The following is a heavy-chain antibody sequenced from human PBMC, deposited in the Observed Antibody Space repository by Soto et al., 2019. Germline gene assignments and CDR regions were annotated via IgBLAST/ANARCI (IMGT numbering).Heavy chain of an antibody. V-gene: IGHV4-59*08. J-gene: IGHJ2*01. CDR3: ADINYFPTRRSSDL. D-gene: IGHD5-12*01. CDR1: GGSISSSY. CDR2: IYDSGST. Sequence: SETLSLTYTVSGGSISSSYWSWIRQPPGKGLEWIGYIYDSGSTYYNSSLKSRVTMSVDTSKNQFSLKLSSVTAADTAVGDCADINYFPTRRSSDL.